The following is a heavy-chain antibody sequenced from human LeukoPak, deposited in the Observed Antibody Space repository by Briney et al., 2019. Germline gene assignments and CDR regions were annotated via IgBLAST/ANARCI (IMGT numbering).Heavy chain of an antibody. J-gene: IGHJ5*02. CDR1: GFTFSSYA. D-gene: IGHD6-13*01. Sequence: GRSLRLSCAASGFTFSSYAMHWVRQAPGKGLEWVAVISYDGSNKYYADSVKGRFTISRDNSKNTLYLQMNSLRAEDTAVYYCAKVHSSSWYGPNWFDPWGQGTLVTVSS. V-gene: IGHV3-30*04. CDR2: ISYDGSNK. CDR3: AKVHSSSWYGPNWFDP.